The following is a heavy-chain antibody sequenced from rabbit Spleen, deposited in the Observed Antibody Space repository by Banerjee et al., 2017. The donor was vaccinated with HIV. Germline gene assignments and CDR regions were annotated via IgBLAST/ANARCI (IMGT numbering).Heavy chain of an antibody. V-gene: IGHV1S45*01. Sequence: QEQLEESGGGLVKPEGSLTLTCKASGVSLNDKDVMCLVRQAPGKGLEWIACINIVTGKSVYASWAKGRFTMSRTSSTTVPLQMNSLTAADTATYFCARDLVAVIGWNFNLWGQGTLVTV. D-gene: IGHD1-1*01. CDR3: ARDLVAVIGWNFNL. CDR2: INIVTGKS. J-gene: IGHJ4*01. CDR1: GVSLNDKDV.